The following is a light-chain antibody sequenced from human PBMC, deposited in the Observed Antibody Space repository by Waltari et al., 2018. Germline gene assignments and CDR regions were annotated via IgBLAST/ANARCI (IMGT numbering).Light chain of an antibody. CDR3: QQNYISPWT. V-gene: IGKV1-39*01. CDR1: QSIASF. J-gene: IGKJ1*01. CDR2: GAS. Sequence: DIQMTQSPSSLSASVGDRVTITCRASQSIASFFNWYQQKPGTAPTLLIYGASSLQSGVPSRFSGSGSGTDFTLTISALHREDVATYYCQQNYISPWTFGQGTKVEIK.